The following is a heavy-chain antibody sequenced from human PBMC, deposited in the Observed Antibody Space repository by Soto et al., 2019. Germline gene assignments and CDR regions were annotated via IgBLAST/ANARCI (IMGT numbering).Heavy chain of an antibody. J-gene: IGHJ4*02. D-gene: IGHD3-22*01. CDR2: ISAHSGDT. Sequence: QVHLVQSGAEVTKPGASVKVSCKASGYTFTNYGINWVRRAPGQGLGWMGWISAHSGDTKYAPRFWDRVTMTTDTSPTTAYLALRSLTSDDTAVYYGARTITMIFLAPAHWGWGTLVTVSS. CDR3: ARTITMIFLAPAH. V-gene: IGHV1-18*01. CDR1: GYTFTNYG.